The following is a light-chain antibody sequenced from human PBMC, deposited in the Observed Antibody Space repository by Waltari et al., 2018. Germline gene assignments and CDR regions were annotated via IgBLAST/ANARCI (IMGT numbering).Light chain of an antibody. CDR2: KIS. J-gene: IGKJ4*01. V-gene: IGKV2-24*01. CDR1: QSLVHSDGNTY. Sequence: DIVMTQTPLSSPVTLGQPASISCRSSQSLVHSDGNTYLSWLHQRPGQPPRLLIYKISNRLSGVPDRFSGSGAGTESTLKISRVETEDVGVYFCMQATQFPLTFGGGTKVEIK. CDR3: MQATQFPLT.